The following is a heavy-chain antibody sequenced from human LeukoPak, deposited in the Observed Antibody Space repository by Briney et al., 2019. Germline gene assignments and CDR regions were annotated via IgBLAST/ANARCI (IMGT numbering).Heavy chain of an antibody. CDR3: ANAIAVAGTEGY. Sequence: GGSLRLTCAASGFTFSNYWLSWVRQAPGKGLEWVAFIQYNGSNKYYADSVKGRFTISRDNSKNSLYLQMNSLRAEDTAVYYCANAIAVAGTEGYWGQGTLDRVFS. V-gene: IGHV3-30*02. CDR1: GFTFSNYW. D-gene: IGHD6-19*01. CDR2: IQYNGSNK. J-gene: IGHJ4*02.